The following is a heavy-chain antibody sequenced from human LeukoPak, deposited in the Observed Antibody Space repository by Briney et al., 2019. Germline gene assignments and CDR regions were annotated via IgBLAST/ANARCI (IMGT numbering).Heavy chain of an antibody. CDR1: GNYW. CDR2: INSDGSWT. CDR3: VSFYETY. D-gene: IGHD2/OR15-2a*01. Sequence: GGSLRLSCVASGNYWMHWVRQAPGKGLVWVSHINSDGSWTSYADSVKGRFTISKDNAKNTVYLQMNSLRAEDTADYYCVSFYETYWGRGTLVTVSS. J-gene: IGHJ4*02. V-gene: IGHV3-74*01.